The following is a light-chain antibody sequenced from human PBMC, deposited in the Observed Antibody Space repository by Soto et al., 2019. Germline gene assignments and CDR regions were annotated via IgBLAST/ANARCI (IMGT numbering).Light chain of an antibody. J-gene: IGKJ2*01. CDR3: QQCYSTHPT. CDR1: QSISSY. V-gene: IGKV1-39*01. CDR2: AAS. Sequence: DIQMTQSPSSLSASVGDRVTITCRASQSISSYLNWYQQKPGKAPKLLIYAASSLQSGVPSRFSGSGSGTYFALTISSLHPEDVATYYCQQCYSTHPTFGRGTEMEIK.